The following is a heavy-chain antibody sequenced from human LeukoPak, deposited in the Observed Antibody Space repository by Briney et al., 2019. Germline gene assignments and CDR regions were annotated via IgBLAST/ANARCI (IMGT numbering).Heavy chain of an antibody. D-gene: IGHD3-9*01. Sequence: GGSLRLSCAASGFTFSDYYMSWIRQAPGKGLEWVSYISSSGSTIYYADSVKGRFTISRDNAKNSLYLQMNSLRAEDTAVYYCARALTYYDILTGYSPGAFDIWGQGTMVTVSS. J-gene: IGHJ3*02. CDR3: ARALTYYDILTGYSPGAFDI. CDR2: ISSSGSTI. V-gene: IGHV3-11*01. CDR1: GFTFSDYY.